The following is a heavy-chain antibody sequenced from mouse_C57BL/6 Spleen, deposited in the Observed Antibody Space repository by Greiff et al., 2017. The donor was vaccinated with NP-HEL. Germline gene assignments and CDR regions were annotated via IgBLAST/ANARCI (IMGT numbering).Heavy chain of an antibody. CDR1: GYTFTDYN. D-gene: IGHD1-1*01. CDR3: ARGDYYGSSSRGDY. V-gene: IGHV1-22*01. J-gene: IGHJ2*01. CDR2: INPNNGGT. Sequence: EVQLQQSGPELVKPGASVKMSCKASGYTFTDYNMHWVKQSHGKSLEWIGYINPNNGGTSYNQKFKGKATLTGNKSSSTAYMELRSLTSEDSAVYDGARGDYYGSSSRGDYWGQGTTLTVSS.